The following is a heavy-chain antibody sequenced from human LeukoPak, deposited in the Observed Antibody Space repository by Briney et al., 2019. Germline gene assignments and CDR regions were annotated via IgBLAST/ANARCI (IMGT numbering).Heavy chain of an antibody. J-gene: IGHJ4*02. CDR3: ARDDRATHDY. CDR2: INPNNGGT. V-gene: IGHV1-2*02. Sequence: ASVKVSCKASGYIFTAYYLHWVRQPPGLGLEWMGWINPNNGGTMYAQKFQGRLTMTLDTSISTLYMELSSLTSDDTAVYYCARDDRATHDYWGQGTLVTVSS. CDR1: GYIFTAYY.